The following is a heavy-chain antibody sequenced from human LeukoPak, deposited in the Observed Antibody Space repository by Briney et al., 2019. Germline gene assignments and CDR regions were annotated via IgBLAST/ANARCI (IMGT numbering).Heavy chain of an antibody. Sequence: SETLSLTCTVSGGSISSYYWSWIRQPPGKGLEWIGYIYYSGTTNYNPSLKSRVTISVDTSKNQFSLKLSSVTAADTAVYYCARGQQLVTPFDYWGQGTLVTVSS. CDR3: ARGQQLVTPFDY. J-gene: IGHJ4*02. CDR2: IYYSGTT. D-gene: IGHD6-13*01. V-gene: IGHV4-59*01. CDR1: GGSISSYY.